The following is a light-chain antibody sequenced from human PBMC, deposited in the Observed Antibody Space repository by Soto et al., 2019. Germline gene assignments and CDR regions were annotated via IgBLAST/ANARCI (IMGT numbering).Light chain of an antibody. CDR2: AAS. CDR3: QQYGSSPIT. CDR1: QGIRND. J-gene: IGKJ5*01. Sequence: AIQVTQSPSSLSASVGDRVTITCRASQGIRNDLGWYQQKPGKAPKLLIYAASSLQSGVPSRFSGSGSGTDFTLTISRLEPEDFAVYYCQQYGSSPITFGQGTRLEIK. V-gene: IGKV1-6*01.